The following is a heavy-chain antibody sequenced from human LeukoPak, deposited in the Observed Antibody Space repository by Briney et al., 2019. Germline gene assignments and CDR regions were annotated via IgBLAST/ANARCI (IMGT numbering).Heavy chain of an antibody. Sequence: GGSLRLSCAASVHTFRSYALSGVRQAPGKGLEWVSAISGSGGSTSYADSVKGRFTISRDNSKNTLYLQMNSMRAADAAVYYSAKEGLGPDTGIDCWGQGTMVTVSS. V-gene: IGHV3-23*01. CDR2: ISGSGGST. CDR1: VHTFRSYA. CDR3: AKEGLGPDTGIDC. D-gene: IGHD1-26*01. J-gene: IGHJ4*02.